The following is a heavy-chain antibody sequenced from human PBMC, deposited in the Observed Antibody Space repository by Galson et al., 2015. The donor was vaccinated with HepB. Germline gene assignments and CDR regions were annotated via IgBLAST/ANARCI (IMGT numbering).Heavy chain of an antibody. Sequence: SLRLSCAASGFTFSAYAMNWVRQAPGKGLEWVPIIGSSSDYKYYADSVRGRFTISRDNAKKSLYLQMNSLRAEDTAVYYCARDRSPRGSFTLDYWGQGTLVTVSS. CDR3: ARDRSPRGSFTLDY. CDR1: GFTFSAYA. V-gene: IGHV3-21*01. J-gene: IGHJ4*02. D-gene: IGHD1-26*01. CDR2: IGSSSDYK.